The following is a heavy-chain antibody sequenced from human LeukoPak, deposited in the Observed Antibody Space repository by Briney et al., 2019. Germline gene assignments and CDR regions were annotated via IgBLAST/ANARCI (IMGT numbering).Heavy chain of an antibody. V-gene: IGHV4-61*01. CDR3: ARVVVVPAAILAEYFQH. CDR1: GYSISSGYY. CDR2: IYYSGST. J-gene: IGHJ1*01. Sequence: SETLSLTCAVSGYSISSGYYWGWIRQPPGKGLEWIGYIYYSGSTNYNPSLKSRVTISVDTSKNQFSLKLSSVTAADTAVYYCARVVVVPAAILAEYFQHWGQGTLVTVSS. D-gene: IGHD2-2*01.